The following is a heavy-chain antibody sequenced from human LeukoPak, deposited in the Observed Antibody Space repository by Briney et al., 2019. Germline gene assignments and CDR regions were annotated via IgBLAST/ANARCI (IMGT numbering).Heavy chain of an antibody. D-gene: IGHD3-22*01. V-gene: IGHV3-53*05. CDR1: GFSVTNNY. Sequence: GGSLRLSCAVSGFSVTNNYMSWVRQAPGKGLEWVSVFYVGGATYYADSVKGRFTVSRDNSKNTLYLQMSSLRAEDTAVYYCVKECLVIINYYFDYWGQGTLVTVSS. J-gene: IGHJ4*02. CDR3: VKECLVIINYYFDY. CDR2: FYVGGAT.